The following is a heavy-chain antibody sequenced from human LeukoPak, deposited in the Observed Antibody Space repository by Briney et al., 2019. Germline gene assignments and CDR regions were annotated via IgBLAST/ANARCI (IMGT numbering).Heavy chain of an antibody. CDR2: IYYSGST. V-gene: IGHV4-39*07. J-gene: IGHJ4*02. D-gene: IGHD3-9*01. Sequence: GSLRLSCAASGFTFSSYSMNWVRQPPGKGLEWIGSIYYSGSTYYNPSLKSRVTISVDTSKNQFSLKLSSVTAADTAVYYCAREVDHYDILTGTLDYWGQGTLVTVSS. CDR1: GFTFSSYS. CDR3: AREVDHYDILTGTLDY.